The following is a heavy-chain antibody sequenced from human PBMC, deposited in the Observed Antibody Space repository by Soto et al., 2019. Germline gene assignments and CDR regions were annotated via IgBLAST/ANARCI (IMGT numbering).Heavy chain of an antibody. CDR3: ARDVFCGGAPACPDMDV. D-gene: IGHD2-21*01. CDR1: GYTFSGYS. CDR2: ISGYNGNT. J-gene: IGHJ6*02. Sequence: ASVKVSCKASGYTFSGYSITWVRQAPGQGLEWMGRISGYNGNTNYARTLRDRLTLTTDTSTSTAYMELRSLTSDDTAVYYCARDVFCGGAPACPDMDVWGHGTTVTVSS. V-gene: IGHV1-18*04.